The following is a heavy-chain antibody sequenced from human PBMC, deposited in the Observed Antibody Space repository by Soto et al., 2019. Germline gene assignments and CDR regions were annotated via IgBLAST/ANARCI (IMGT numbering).Heavy chain of an antibody. CDR2: IYTSGST. Sequence: SETLSLTCAVSGGSISSSYYWSWIRQPAGKGLEWIGRIYTSGSTNYNPSLKSRVTMSVDTSKNQFSLKLSSVTAADTAVYYCARAYCSSTSCYFNWFDPWGQGTLVTVSS. J-gene: IGHJ5*02. CDR3: ARAYCSSTSCYFNWFDP. CDR1: GGSISSSYY. D-gene: IGHD2-2*01. V-gene: IGHV4-4*07.